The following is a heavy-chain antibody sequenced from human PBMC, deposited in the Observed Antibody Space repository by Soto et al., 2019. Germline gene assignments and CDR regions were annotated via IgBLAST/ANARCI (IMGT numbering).Heavy chain of an antibody. CDR2: VNGANGVT. J-gene: IGHJ3*02. CDR1: GYTFNADA. CDR3: ARISSGTHRYAAFDM. D-gene: IGHD3-22*01. V-gene: IGHV1-3*01. Sequence: QVQLVQSGAEVKPPGASVKVSCRTSGYTFNADALHWVRQAPGQGLEWMGWVNGANGVTKFSQTFQGRVTITRETFASTAYWELSSRRSEDTAVYFVARISSGTHRYAAFDMWGQGKTVTVAS.